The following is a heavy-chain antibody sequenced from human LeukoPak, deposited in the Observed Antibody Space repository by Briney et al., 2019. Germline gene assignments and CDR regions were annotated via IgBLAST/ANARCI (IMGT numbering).Heavy chain of an antibody. D-gene: IGHD5-18*01. CDR3: ARRNSYGPLGY. CDR2: INHSGST. V-gene: IGHV4-38-2*02. J-gene: IGHJ4*02. CDR1: GYSISSGYY. Sequence: SETLSLTCTVSGYSISSGYYWGWIRQPPGKGLEWIGEINHSGSTNYNPSLKSRVTISVDTSKNQFSLKLSSVTAADTAVYYCARRNSYGPLGYWGQGTLVTVSS.